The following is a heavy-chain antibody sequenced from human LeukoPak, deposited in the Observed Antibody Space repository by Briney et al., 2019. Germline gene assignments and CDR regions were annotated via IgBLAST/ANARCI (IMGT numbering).Heavy chain of an antibody. D-gene: IGHD4-17*01. CDR2: INHSGST. Sequence: KPSETLSLTCTVSGGSISSFYWSWIRQPPGKGLEWIGEINHSGSTNYNPSLKSRVTISVDTSKNQLSLKLSSVTAADAAVYYCARGLTVTTLDWFDPWGQGTLVTVSS. CDR3: ARGLTVTTLDWFDP. J-gene: IGHJ5*02. CDR1: GGSISSFY. V-gene: IGHV4-34*01.